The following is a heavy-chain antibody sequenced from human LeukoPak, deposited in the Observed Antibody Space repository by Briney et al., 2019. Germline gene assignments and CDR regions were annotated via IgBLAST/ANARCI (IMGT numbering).Heavy chain of an antibody. D-gene: IGHD3-22*01. V-gene: IGHV3-23*01. CDR2: ISGSGGST. CDR3: AKDSAGYDSSGYYYHLFDY. Sequence: GGSLRLSCAASGFTFSSYAKSWVRQAPGKGLEWVSAISGSGGSTYYADSVKGRFTISRDNSKNTLYLQMNSLRAEDTAVYYCAKDSAGYDSSGYYYHLFDYWGQGTLVTVSS. J-gene: IGHJ4*02. CDR1: GFTFSSYA.